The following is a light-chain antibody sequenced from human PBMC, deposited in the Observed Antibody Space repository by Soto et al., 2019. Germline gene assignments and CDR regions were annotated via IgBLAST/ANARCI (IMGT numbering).Light chain of an antibody. CDR1: QTVTSNY. CDR2: GAN. Sequence: EIVLTQSPGTLSVSPGERAALSCKASQTVTSNYLAWFHQRPGQAPRLLLYGANRRATGSPDRMTGSGSGTDFNLTIASLEPEDSGLSYCQQYAGAPLTFGPGTRVEIK. V-gene: IGKV3-20*01. CDR3: QQYAGAPLT. J-gene: IGKJ1*01.